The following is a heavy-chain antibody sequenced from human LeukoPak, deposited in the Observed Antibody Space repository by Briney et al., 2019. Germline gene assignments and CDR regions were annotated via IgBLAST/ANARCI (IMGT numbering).Heavy chain of an antibody. V-gene: IGHV3-23*01. CDR1: GFTFTSYA. D-gene: IGHD6-13*01. CDR2: ISGSGGST. J-gene: IGHJ6*02. CDR3: AKERASSSWKGMDV. Sequence: RAGGSLRLSCAVSGFTFTSYAMSWVRQAPGKGLEWVSAISGSGGSTCYADSVKGRFTIARDNSKNTLYLQMNSLRGEDTAVSYCAKERASSSWKGMDVWGQGTTVTVSS.